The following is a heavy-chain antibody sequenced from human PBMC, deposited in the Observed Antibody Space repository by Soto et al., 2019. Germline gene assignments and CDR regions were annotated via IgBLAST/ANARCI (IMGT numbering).Heavy chain of an antibody. Sequence: EVQVLESGGGLVQPGGSLRLSCAASGFTFSSYAMSWVRQAPGKGLEWVSGISGSGSTTYYADSGKGRFAISRDNSKNTLYLQLNSLRVEDTAVYYCAKSLRGFGELLSPTAMEVWGQGTTVTVSS. V-gene: IGHV3-23*01. D-gene: IGHD3-10*01. CDR2: ISGSGSTT. J-gene: IGHJ6*02. CDR1: GFTFSSYA. CDR3: AKSLRGFGELLSPTAMEV.